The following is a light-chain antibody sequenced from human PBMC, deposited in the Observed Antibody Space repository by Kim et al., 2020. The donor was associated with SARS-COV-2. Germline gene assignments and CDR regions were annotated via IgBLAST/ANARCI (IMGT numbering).Light chain of an antibody. CDR3: QQYNSYPYT. J-gene: IGKJ2*01. V-gene: IGKV1-5*01. Sequence: DIQMTQSPSTLSSSVGDRVTITCRASHNIGSWVAWYQQKPGKAPHLLIYDASTLESGVPTRFSGSGSGTEFTLTISSLQPDDLATYYCQQYNSYPYTFGQGTKLEI. CDR1: HNIGSW. CDR2: DAS.